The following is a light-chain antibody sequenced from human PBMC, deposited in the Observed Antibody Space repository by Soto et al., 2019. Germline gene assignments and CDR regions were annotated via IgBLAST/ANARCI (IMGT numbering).Light chain of an antibody. CDR2: TTS. V-gene: IGKV3-15*01. CDR1: QTVGSN. Sequence: EIVMTQSPATLSVSPGERITISCRASQTVGSNLAWYQQTPGQAPRLLIYTTSSRAAGVPARFSGSGSGTEFTLTIDSLQSEDFVLYYCQQYNTWPRTFGQGIKVDIK. J-gene: IGKJ1*01. CDR3: QQYNTWPRT.